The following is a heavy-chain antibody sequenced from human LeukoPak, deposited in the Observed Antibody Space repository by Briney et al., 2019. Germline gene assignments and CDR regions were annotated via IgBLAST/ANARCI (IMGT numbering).Heavy chain of an antibody. CDR1: GFTFSSYW. J-gene: IGHJ6*02. CDR2: IKQDRSEK. V-gene: IGHV3-7*01. D-gene: IGHD3-10*01. Sequence: GGSLRLSCAASGFTFSSYWMSWVRQAPGKGLEWVANIKQDRSEKYYADSVKGRFTISRDNAKNSLYLQMNSLRAEDTAVYYCARGRFGDLLYYYYGMDVWGQGTTVTVSS. CDR3: ARGRFGDLLYYYYGMDV.